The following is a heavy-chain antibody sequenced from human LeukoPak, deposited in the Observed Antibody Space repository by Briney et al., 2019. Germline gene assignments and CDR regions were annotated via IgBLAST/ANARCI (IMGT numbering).Heavy chain of an antibody. D-gene: IGHD6-13*01. V-gene: IGHV1-2*02. CDR1: GYTFTGYY. J-gene: IGHJ1*01. CDR2: INPNSGGT. Sequence: GPVKVSCKASGYTFTGYYMHWVRQAPGQGLEWMGWINPNSGGTNYARKFQGRVTMTRDTSISTAYMELSRLRSDDTAVYYCARGYPLSTTAAGTYFQHWGQGTLVTVSS. CDR3: ARGYPLSTTAAGTYFQH.